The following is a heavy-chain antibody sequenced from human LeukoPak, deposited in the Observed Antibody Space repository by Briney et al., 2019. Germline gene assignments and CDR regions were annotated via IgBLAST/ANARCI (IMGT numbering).Heavy chain of an antibody. V-gene: IGHV4-39*01. CDR2: IYYSGST. J-gene: IGHJ5*02. CDR3: ARHGIVVVPAAIDPRWTRDPNPPHWFDP. D-gene: IGHD2-2*02. Sequence: PSETLSLTCTVSGGSISSSSYYWGWIRQPPGKGLEWIGSIYYSGSTYYNPSLKSRVTISVDTSKNQFSLKLSSVTAADTAVYYCARHGIVVVPAAIDPRWTRDPNPPHWFDPWGQGTLVTVSS. CDR1: GGSISSSSYY.